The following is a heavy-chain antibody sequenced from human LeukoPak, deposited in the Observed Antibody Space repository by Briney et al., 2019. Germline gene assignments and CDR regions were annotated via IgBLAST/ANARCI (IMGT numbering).Heavy chain of an antibody. CDR3: AKDMGDSSGSYYHDAFDI. V-gene: IGHV3-43*02. D-gene: IGHD3-22*01. Sequence: PGGSLRLSCAASGFTFDDYAMHWVRQAPGKGLEWVSLISGDGGSTYYADSVKGRFTISRDNSKDSLYLQMNSLSTEDTALYYCAKDMGDSSGSYYHDAFDIWGQGTMVTVSS. CDR1: GFTFDDYA. J-gene: IGHJ3*02. CDR2: ISGDGGST.